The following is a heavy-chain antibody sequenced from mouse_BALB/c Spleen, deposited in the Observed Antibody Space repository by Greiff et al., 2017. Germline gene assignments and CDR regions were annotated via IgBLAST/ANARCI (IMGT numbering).Heavy chain of an antibody. Sequence: VQLQQSGAELVRPGTSVKVSCKASGYAFTNYLIEWVKQRPGQGLEWIGVINPGSGGTNYNEKFKGKATLTADKSSSTAYMQLSSLTFDDSAVYFGARGGAGTSYYAMDYWGQGTSVTVSS. D-gene: IGHD4-1*01. CDR3: ARGGAGTSYYAMDY. V-gene: IGHV1-54*01. J-gene: IGHJ4*01. CDR1: GYAFTNYL. CDR2: INPGSGGT.